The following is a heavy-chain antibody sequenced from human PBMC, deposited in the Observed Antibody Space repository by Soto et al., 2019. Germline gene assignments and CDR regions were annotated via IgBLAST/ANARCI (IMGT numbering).Heavy chain of an antibody. CDR3: ARGPDDYIWGSYRSYYYYYMDV. D-gene: IGHD3-16*02. Sequence: SETLSLTCTVSGGSISSYYWSWIRQPPGKGLEWIGYIYYSGSTNYNPSLKSRVTISVDTSKNQFSLKLSSVTAADTAVYYCARGPDDYIWGSYRSYYYYYMDVWGKRTTVTVSS. J-gene: IGHJ6*03. CDR1: GGSISSYY. CDR2: IYYSGST. V-gene: IGHV4-59*01.